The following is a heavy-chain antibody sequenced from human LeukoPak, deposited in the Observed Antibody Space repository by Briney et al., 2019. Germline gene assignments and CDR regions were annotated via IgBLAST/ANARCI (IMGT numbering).Heavy chain of an antibody. CDR2: IKTDGSEK. Sequence: GGSLRLSCEGSGFTFSNYWMGWVRQAPWKGLQWVANIKTDGSEKYYVDSVKGRFTISRDNAKNSLYLQMNSLRAEDTAVYYCATYSSLNRREFQFWGQGTLLTVSS. CDR3: ATYSSLNRREFQF. J-gene: IGHJ1*01. CDR1: GFTFSNYW. D-gene: IGHD3-22*01. V-gene: IGHV3-7*01.